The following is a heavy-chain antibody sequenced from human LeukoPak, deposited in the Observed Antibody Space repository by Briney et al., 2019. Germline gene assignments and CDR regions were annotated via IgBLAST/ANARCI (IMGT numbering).Heavy chain of an antibody. CDR3: ARAGIAAAGTIRGVKDFQH. CDR2: INHSGST. D-gene: IGHD6-13*01. Sequence: PPETPCLTCAVYGGSFSGYYWSWIRQPPGKGLEWIGEINHSGSTNYNPTLKSKVTISVSTSKNQFSLKLSSVTAADTAVYYCARAGIAAAGTIRGVKDFQHWGQGTLVTVSS. V-gene: IGHV4-34*01. J-gene: IGHJ1*01. CDR1: GGSFSGYY.